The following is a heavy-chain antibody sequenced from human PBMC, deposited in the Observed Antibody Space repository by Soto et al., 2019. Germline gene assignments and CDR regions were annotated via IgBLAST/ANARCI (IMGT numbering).Heavy chain of an antibody. Sequence: ASGRVSSGASGSTFPRCYVDLLRRTPRQGLEWMGIIDPSGGSTSYAQKFQGRVTMTRDTSTSTVYMELSSLRSEDTAVYYCASQIVATIVISLAFDIWGQGTMVTVSS. D-gene: IGHD5-12*01. V-gene: IGHV1-46*03. J-gene: IGHJ3*02. CDR1: GSTFPRCY. CDR3: ASQIVATIVISLAFDI. CDR2: IDPSGGST.